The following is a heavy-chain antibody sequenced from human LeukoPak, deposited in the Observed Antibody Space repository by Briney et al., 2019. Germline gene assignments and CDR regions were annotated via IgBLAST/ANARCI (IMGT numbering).Heavy chain of an antibody. V-gene: IGHV4-59*01. CDR2: IYYSGST. D-gene: IGHD3-10*01. CDR1: GGSISSYY. J-gene: IGHJ3*02. Sequence: SETLSLTCTVSGGSISSYYWSWIRQPPGKGLEWIGYIYYSGSTNYNPSLKSRVTISVDTSKNQFSLKLSSVTAADTAVYYCAREYYGSGSNFAFDIWGQGTMVTVSS. CDR3: AREYYGSGSNFAFDI.